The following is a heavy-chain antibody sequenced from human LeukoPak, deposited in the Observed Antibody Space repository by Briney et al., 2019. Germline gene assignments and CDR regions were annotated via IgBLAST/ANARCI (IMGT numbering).Heavy chain of an antibody. CDR2: IKQDGSEK. V-gene: IGHV3-7*01. D-gene: IGHD3-22*01. J-gene: IGHJ4*02. CDR1: GFTVSSYW. CDR3: ARVMGDSSGQYYFDY. Sequence: PGGSLRLSCAASGFTVSSYWMSWVRQAPGKGLEWVANIKQDGSEKYYVDSVKGRFTISRDNAKNSLYLQMNSLRAEDTAVYYCARVMGDSSGQYYFDYWGQGTLVTVSS.